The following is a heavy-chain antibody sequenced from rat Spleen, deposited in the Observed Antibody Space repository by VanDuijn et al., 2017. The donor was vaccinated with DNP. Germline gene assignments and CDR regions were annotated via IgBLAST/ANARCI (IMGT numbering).Heavy chain of an antibody. CDR2: IGAGVDGT. J-gene: IGHJ2*01. Sequence: EVQLVETGGGLVQPGRSLKLSCTASGFTFGHYYMAWVRQAPTGGLEWVAYIGAGVDGTFYSDSVKGRFSISRDNAKSTLYLQVNSLRSEDTATYYCTSNPHIRTAAPFDYWGQGVMVTVSS. V-gene: IGHV5-27*01. CDR3: TSNPHIRTAAPFDY. D-gene: IGHD3-8*01. CDR1: GFTFGHYY.